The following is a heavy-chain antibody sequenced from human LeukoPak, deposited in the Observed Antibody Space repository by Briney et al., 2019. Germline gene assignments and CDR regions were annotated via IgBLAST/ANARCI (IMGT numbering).Heavy chain of an antibody. CDR1: GFTFSGYW. CDR2: ISSDGTTT. V-gene: IGHV3-74*01. Sequence: GGPLRLSCAASGFTFSGYWMHWVRQAPGKGLVWLSRISSDGTTTFYADSVKGRFTISRDNAKNTLYLLMNSLRAEDSAVYYCAILESYYYNMDVWGQGTTVTVSS. J-gene: IGHJ6*02. CDR3: AILESYYYNMDV.